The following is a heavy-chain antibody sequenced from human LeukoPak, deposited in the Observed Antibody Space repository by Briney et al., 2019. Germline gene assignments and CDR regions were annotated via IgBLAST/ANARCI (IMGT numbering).Heavy chain of an antibody. CDR2: INHSGST. CDR3: ARGRGNCSGGSCYDFDY. J-gene: IGHJ4*02. Sequence: NTSETLSLTCAVYGGSFSGYYWSWIRQPPGKGREWIGEINHSGSTNYNPSLKSRVTISVDASKNQFSLKLSSVTAADTAVYYCARGRGNCSGGSCYDFDYWGQGTLVTVSS. V-gene: IGHV4-34*01. D-gene: IGHD2-15*01. CDR1: GGSFSGYY.